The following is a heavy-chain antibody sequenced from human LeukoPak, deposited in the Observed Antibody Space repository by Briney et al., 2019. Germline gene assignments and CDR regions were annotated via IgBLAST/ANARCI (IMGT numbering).Heavy chain of an antibody. J-gene: IGHJ4*02. D-gene: IGHD3-3*01. V-gene: IGHV1-69*05. CDR3: ATLLNYDFWSGSRDY. CDR1: GGTFSSYA. CDR2: IIPIFGTA. Sequence: ASVKVSCKASGGTFSSYAISWVRQAPGQGLEWMGGIIPIFGTANYAQKFQGRVTITTDESTSTAYMELSSLRSEDTAVYYCATLLNYDFWSGSRDYWGQGTLVTVSS.